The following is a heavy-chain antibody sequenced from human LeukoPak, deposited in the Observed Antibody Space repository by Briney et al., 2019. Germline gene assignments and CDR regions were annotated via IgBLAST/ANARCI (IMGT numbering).Heavy chain of an antibody. J-gene: IGHJ4*02. Sequence: PGGSLRLSCAASGLTFSSYSMNWVRQAPGKGLEWVSYISSSSSTIYYADSVKGRFTISRDNAKNSLYLQMNSLRAEDTAVYYCASGAAPTIATAGKKGPLDYWGQGTLVTVSS. CDR2: ISSSSSTI. V-gene: IGHV3-48*01. D-gene: IGHD6-13*01. CDR3: ASGAAPTIATAGKKGPLDY. CDR1: GLTFSSYS.